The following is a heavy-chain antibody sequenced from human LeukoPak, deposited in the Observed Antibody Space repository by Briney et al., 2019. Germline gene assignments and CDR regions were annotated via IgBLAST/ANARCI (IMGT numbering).Heavy chain of an antibody. CDR3: AKDSFGGLLYLCDN. V-gene: IGHV3-23*01. Sequence: GGSLRLSCAASGFTLSSYAMSWVRQAPGKGLEWVSAISGSSGNTNYADSVKGRFTISRDNSRYTLYLQMSSLRAEDTAVYYCAKDSFGGLLYLCDNWGQGTLVSVSS. CDR2: ISGSSGNT. J-gene: IGHJ4*02. CDR1: GFTLSSYA. D-gene: IGHD3-10*01.